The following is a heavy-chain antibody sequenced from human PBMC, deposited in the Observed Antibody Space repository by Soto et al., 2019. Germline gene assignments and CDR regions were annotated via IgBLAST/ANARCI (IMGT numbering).Heavy chain of an antibody. Sequence: ASVKVSCKASGYTFTSYGISWVRQAPGQGLEWMGWISAYNGNTNYAQKLQGRVTMTTDTSTSTAYMELRSLRSDDTAVYYCARDIVLVPAAIRGWFDPWGQGTLVTVSS. J-gene: IGHJ5*02. D-gene: IGHD2-2*01. CDR3: ARDIVLVPAAIRGWFDP. V-gene: IGHV1-18*01. CDR2: ISAYNGNT. CDR1: GYTFTSYG.